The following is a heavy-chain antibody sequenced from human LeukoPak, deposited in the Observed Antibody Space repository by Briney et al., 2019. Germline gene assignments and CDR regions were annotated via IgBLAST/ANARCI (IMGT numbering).Heavy chain of an antibody. D-gene: IGHD6-13*01. CDR1: GGTFSSYA. CDR3: ARDMESGPAAGTTPYFQH. CDR2: IIPILGIA. J-gene: IGHJ1*01. Sequence: GASVKVSCKASGGTFSSYAISWVRQAPGQGLEWMGRIIPILGIANYAQKFQGRITITADKSTSTAYMELSSLRSEDTAVYYCARDMESGPAAGTTPYFQHWGQGTLVTVSS. V-gene: IGHV1-69*04.